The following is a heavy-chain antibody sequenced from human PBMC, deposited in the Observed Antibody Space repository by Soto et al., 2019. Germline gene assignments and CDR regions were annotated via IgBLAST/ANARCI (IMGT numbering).Heavy chain of an antibody. V-gene: IGHV1-18*01. D-gene: IGHD2-15*01. CDR1: GYIFTCYG. CDR2: ISAYNGNT. CDR3: AREDCSGGSCYVDC. Sequence: QVQLVQSGAAVKKPGASVTISCKAPGYIFTCYGISWVRQAPGQGPEWMGWISAYNGNTNYSQQLQGRVTMTTDTSTSTAYMELRSLRSDDTAVDYCAREDCSGGSCYVDCWGQGTLVTVSS. J-gene: IGHJ4*02.